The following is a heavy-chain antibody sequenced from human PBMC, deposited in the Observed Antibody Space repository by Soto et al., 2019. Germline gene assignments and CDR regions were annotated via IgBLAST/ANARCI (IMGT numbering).Heavy chain of an antibody. CDR2: IYYSGST. CDR1: GGSISSYY. J-gene: IGHJ6*02. D-gene: IGHD2-8*01. V-gene: IGHV4-59*04. CDR3: ACGDVVGNVLDI. Sequence: SETLSLTWTVSGGSISSYYWSWIRQPPGMGLEWIGKIYYSGSTYYNPSLKSRVTISVDTSKNQFSLKLKSVTAADTTVYYCACGDVVGNVLDIWGQGTPVTVSS.